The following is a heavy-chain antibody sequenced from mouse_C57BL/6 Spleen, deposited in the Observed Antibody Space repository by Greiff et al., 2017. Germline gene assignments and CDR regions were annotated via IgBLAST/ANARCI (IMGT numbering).Heavy chain of an antibody. D-gene: IGHD1-1*01. CDR3: ARGENYYGSSSFFAY. V-gene: IGHV3-6*01. Sequence: ESGPGLVKPSQSLSLTCSVTGYSITSGYYWNWIRQFPGNKLEWMGYISYDGSNNYNPSLKNRISITRDTSKNQFFLKLNSVTTEDTATYYCARGENYYGSSSFFAYWGQGTLVTVSA. CDR1: GYSITSGYY. CDR2: ISYDGSN. J-gene: IGHJ3*01.